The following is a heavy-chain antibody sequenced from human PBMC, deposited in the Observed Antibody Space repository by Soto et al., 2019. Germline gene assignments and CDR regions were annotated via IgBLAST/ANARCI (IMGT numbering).Heavy chain of an antibody. Sequence: EVQVLESGGGSVQPGGSLRLSCAASGFTFSTYAMGWVRQAPGKGLEWVSAVSGSGTSTYYADSVRGRFTISRDNSKNAQYLQMNSLRAEDTALYYCARVDYSGYYFDSWGQGTLVTVSS. CDR1: GFTFSTYA. CDR3: ARVDYSGYYFDS. CDR2: VSGSGTST. J-gene: IGHJ4*02. D-gene: IGHD3-10*01. V-gene: IGHV3-23*01.